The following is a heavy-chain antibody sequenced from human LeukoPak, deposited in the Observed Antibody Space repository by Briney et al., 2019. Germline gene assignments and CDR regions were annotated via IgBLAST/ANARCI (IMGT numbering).Heavy chain of an antibody. CDR2: ISSSSSTI. D-gene: IGHD3-10*01. J-gene: IGHJ4*02. CDR3: AKVAKYYYGSETYYFFEH. Sequence: GGSLRLSCAASGFTFSSYSMNWVRQAPGKGLEWVSYISSSSSTIYYADSVKGRFTISRDNVKNSLYLQMNSLRVEDTAVYYCAKVAKYYYGSETYYFFEHWGQGTQVTASS. CDR1: GFTFSSYS. V-gene: IGHV3-48*04.